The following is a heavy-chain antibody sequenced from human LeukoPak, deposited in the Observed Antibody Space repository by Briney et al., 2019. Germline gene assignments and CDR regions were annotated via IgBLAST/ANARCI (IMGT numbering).Heavy chain of an antibody. J-gene: IGHJ3*02. CDR1: GFTFSSYA. Sequence: GRSLRLSCAASGFTFSSYAMYWVRQAPGKGLEWVGVISYDGSNKYYADSVKGRFTISRDNSKNTLYVQMSGLRAEDTAVYYCARDSVYDSSKGAFDIWGQGTMVTVSS. CDR2: ISYDGSNK. CDR3: ARDSVYDSSKGAFDI. D-gene: IGHD3-22*01. V-gene: IGHV3-30*04.